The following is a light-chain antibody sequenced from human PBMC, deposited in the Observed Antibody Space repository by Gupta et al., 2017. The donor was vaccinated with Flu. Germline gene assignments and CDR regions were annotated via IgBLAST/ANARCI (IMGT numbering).Light chain of an antibody. J-gene: IGLJ3*02. V-gene: IGLV1-44*01. CDR2: SNN. CDR1: SSNGGSNT. Sequence: QSVLTQPPSASGTPGQGVTLSCSGSSSNGGSNTVDWHQQPPGTAPNLLIYSNNRRPAGAPDRFSGSTSGSSASLTTRVLQSEDEDYYYCAYWDDRLDGLVFGGGTKLTVL. CDR3: AYWDDRLDGLV.